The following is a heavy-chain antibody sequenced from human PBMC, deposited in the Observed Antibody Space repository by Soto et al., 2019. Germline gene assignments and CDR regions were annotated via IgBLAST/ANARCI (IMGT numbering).Heavy chain of an antibody. CDR1: GITFSNAW. CDR2: IRSKTDGGIT. D-gene: IGHD6-13*01. J-gene: IGHJ3*02. Sequence: EVQLVESGGGLVEPGGSLRLSCAASGITFSNAWMNWVRKAPGKGLEYIGRIRSKTDGGITEYAAPVEGRFTVSRDDSKNTLYLQMSGLKTEDTAVYYCTTTRPGTNVFDNWGQGTLVTVSS. CDR3: TTTRPGTNVFDN. V-gene: IGHV3-15*01.